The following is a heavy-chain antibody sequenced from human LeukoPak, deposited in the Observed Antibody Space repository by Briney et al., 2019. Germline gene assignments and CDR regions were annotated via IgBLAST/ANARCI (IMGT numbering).Heavy chain of an antibody. CDR3: ARVTGQSIAAASP. D-gene: IGHD6-13*01. CDR2: IRYDGSNK. Sequence: GGSLRLSCAASGFTFSRYGMHWVRQAPGQGLAWVAFIRYDGSNKYYAHSVKGRFTISRDNAQKSLYLQMNSLRAEDTAVYYCARVTGQSIAAASPWGQGTLVTVFS. CDR1: GFTFSRYG. V-gene: IGHV3-30*02. J-gene: IGHJ5*02.